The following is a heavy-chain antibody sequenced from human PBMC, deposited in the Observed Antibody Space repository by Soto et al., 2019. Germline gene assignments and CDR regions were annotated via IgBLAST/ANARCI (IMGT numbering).Heavy chain of an antibody. D-gene: IGHD6-6*01. Sequence: QVQLQESGPGLVKPSQTLSLTCTVSGGSISSGGYYWSWIRQHPGRGLEWIGYIYYSGSTYYNPTLKSRVTRSVDTSKNQFSLKLSSVTAADTAVYYCARWRKQLGRGNWFDPWGQGTLVTVSS. CDR2: IYYSGST. CDR3: ARWRKQLGRGNWFDP. J-gene: IGHJ5*02. V-gene: IGHV4-31*03. CDR1: GGSISSGGYY.